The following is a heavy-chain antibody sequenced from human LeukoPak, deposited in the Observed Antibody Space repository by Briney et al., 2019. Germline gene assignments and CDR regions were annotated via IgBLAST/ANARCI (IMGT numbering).Heavy chain of an antibody. J-gene: IGHJ5*02. V-gene: IGHV3-23*01. CDR1: GFTFSTYT. Sequence: RPGGSLRLSCAASGFTFSTYTLMWVRQGPTRGLQGVSSFTALGGTYYADSVRGRFFVSRDNSRDTLYLQMSSLTAEDTAVYYCARGSTGGKVDWFDPWGQGTLVTVSS. D-gene: IGHD2-8*02. CDR2: FTALGGT. CDR3: ARGSTGGKVDWFDP.